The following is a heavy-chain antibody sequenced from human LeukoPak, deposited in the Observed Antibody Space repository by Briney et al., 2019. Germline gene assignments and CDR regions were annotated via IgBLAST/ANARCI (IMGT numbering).Heavy chain of an antibody. Sequence: PGGSLRLSCAASGFTFSSYGMHWVRQAPGKGLEWVAFIRYDGSNKYYADSVKGRFTISRDNSKNTLYLQMNSLRAEDTAVYYCAKDQVLLRFGEFDDWGQGTLVTVSS. CDR3: AKDQVLLRFGEFDD. J-gene: IGHJ4*02. D-gene: IGHD3-10*01. CDR2: IRYDGSNK. V-gene: IGHV3-30*02. CDR1: GFTFSSYG.